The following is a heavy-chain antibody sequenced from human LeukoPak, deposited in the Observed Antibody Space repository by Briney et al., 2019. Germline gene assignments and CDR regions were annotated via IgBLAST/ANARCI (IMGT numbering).Heavy chain of an antibody. V-gene: IGHV1-2*02. Sequence: ASVKVSCKASGYTFTGYYMHWVRQAPGQGLEWMGWINPNSGGTNYAQKFQGRVTITRNTSISTAYMELSSLRSEDTAVYYCARGLRYFDPYYFDYWGQGTLVTVSS. CDR2: INPNSGGT. CDR3: ARGLRYFDPYYFDY. J-gene: IGHJ4*02. CDR1: GYTFTGYY. D-gene: IGHD3-9*01.